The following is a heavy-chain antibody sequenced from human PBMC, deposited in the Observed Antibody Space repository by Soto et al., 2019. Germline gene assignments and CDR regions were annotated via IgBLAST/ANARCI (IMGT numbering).Heavy chain of an antibody. Sequence: DVQLVESGGDLVQPGGSLRLSCVASGFTFSPYWMSWVRQAPGRGLQWVATINNDGSEKYYADSVKGRFTISRDNARDSLYLQLTRLRAEDTAIYYCARGSNQDYWGQGTLVAVSS. V-gene: IGHV3-7*03. J-gene: IGHJ4*02. CDR3: ARGSNQDY. CDR2: INNDGSEK. D-gene: IGHD2-8*01. CDR1: GFTFSPYW.